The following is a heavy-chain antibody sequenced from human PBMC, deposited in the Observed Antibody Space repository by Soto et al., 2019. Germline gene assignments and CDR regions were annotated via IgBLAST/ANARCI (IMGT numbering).Heavy chain of an antibody. CDR2: INHSGST. CDR3: ARMNDFWSGYYGGWFDP. Sequence: QVQLQQWGAGLLKPSETLSLTCAVYGGSFSGYYWSWIRQPPGKGLEWIGEINHSGSTNYNPSLRCRVTISVDTSKNQFSLNLSSVTAADTAVYYCARMNDFWSGYYGGWFDPWGQGTLVTVSS. D-gene: IGHD3-3*01. V-gene: IGHV4-34*01. CDR1: GGSFSGYY. J-gene: IGHJ5*02.